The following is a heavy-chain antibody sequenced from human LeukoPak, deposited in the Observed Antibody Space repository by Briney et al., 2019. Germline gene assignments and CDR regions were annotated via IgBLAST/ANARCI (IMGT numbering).Heavy chain of an antibody. J-gene: IGHJ5*02. CDR2: INHSGST. V-gene: IGHV4-34*01. Sequence: SETLSLTCAVYGGSFSGYYWSWIRQPPGKGLEWIGEINHSGSTYYNPSLKSRVTISVDRSKNQFSLKLSSVTAADTAVYYCAREGIAAAGTHNWFDPWGQGTLVTVSS. CDR3: AREGIAAAGTHNWFDP. CDR1: GGSFSGYY. D-gene: IGHD6-13*01.